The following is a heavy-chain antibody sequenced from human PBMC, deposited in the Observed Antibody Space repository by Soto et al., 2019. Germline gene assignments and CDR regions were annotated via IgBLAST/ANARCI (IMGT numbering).Heavy chain of an antibody. CDR3: VKDDGGYPSTAPH. CDR2: ISGSGDRT. J-gene: IGHJ4*02. Sequence: EVQLLESGGGSVQAGGSLRLSCAASGITISNYPMSWVRQAPGKGLDWVSGISGSGDRTYYADSAKGRFTISKDISKNSLSLQLDSLRVEDTAVYFCVKDDGGYPSTAPHWGQGTLVTVSS. CDR1: GITISNYP. D-gene: IGHD3-22*01. V-gene: IGHV3-23*01.